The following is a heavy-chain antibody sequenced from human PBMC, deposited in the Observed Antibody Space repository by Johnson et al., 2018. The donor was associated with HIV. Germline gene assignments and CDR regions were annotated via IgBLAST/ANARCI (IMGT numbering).Heavy chain of an antibody. D-gene: IGHD6-19*01. CDR1: EIIFRNYW. Sequence: VQLVESGGGLVQPGGSLRLSCVDSEIIFRNYWMSWVRQAPGKGLEWVANIKQDASEKNYVDSVKGRFTISRDNAKNSLYLQMDSLRAEDAAVYYCARAVARGQWRADGYIWGQGTTVTVSS. V-gene: IGHV3-7*01. CDR2: IKQDASEK. J-gene: IGHJ3*02. CDR3: ARAVARGQWRADGYI.